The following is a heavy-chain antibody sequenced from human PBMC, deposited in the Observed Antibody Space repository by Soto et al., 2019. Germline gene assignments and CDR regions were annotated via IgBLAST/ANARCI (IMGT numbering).Heavy chain of an antibody. CDR3: ASNYEGYYYYYGMDV. V-gene: IGHV4-39*01. CDR2: IYYSGST. Sequence: SETRSLTCTVSGGSISSSSYYWGWIRQPPGKGLEWIGSIYYSGSTYYNPSLKSRVTISVDTSKNQFSLKLSSVTAADTAVYYCASNYEGYYYYYGMDVWGQGTTVTVSS. J-gene: IGHJ6*02. D-gene: IGHD3-3*01. CDR1: GGSISSSSYY.